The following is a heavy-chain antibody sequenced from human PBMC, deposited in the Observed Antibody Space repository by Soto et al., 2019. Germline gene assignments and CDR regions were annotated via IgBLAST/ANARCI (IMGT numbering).Heavy chain of an antibody. V-gene: IGHV3-23*01. Sequence: GGSLRLSCAASGFTFSSYAMSWVRQAPGKGLEWVSAISGSGGSTYYADSVKGRFTISSDNSKNTLYLQMNSLRAEDTAVYYCAKDGQNTYYYDSSGYYSWSQGTLVTVSS. CDR1: GFTFSSYA. J-gene: IGHJ4*02. CDR3: AKDGQNTYYYDSSGYYS. D-gene: IGHD3-22*01. CDR2: ISGSGGST.